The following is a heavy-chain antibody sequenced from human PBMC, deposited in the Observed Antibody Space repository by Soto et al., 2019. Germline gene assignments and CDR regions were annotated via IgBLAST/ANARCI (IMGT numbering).Heavy chain of an antibody. D-gene: IGHD6-19*01. CDR2: IRGSGDT. CDR1: GFTFGNYD. V-gene: IGHV3-23*01. J-gene: IGHJ4*02. CDR3: ATISWSGGRFGGY. Sequence: EVQLLESGGGLIQPGGSLRLSCAASGFTFGNYDMSWVRQAPGEGLECVSGIRGSGDTYYADSFQGRFIISRDNSENTVYLQMNSLRAEDTAVYYCATISWSGGRFGGYWGQGTLVTVSS.